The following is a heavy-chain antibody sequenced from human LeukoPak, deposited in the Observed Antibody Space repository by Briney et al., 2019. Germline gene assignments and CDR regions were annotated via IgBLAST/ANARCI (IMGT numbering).Heavy chain of an antibody. CDR1: GGSFSGYY. CDR2: INHSGST. CDR3: ARGPYWNYVNWYFDL. J-gene: IGHJ2*01. D-gene: IGHD1-7*01. Sequence: ASETLSLTCAVYGGSFSGYYWSWIRQPPGKGLEWIGEINHSGSTNYNPSLKSRVTISVDTSKNQFSLKLSSVTAADTAVYYCARGPYWNYVNWYFDLWARGTLVTVSS. V-gene: IGHV4-34*01.